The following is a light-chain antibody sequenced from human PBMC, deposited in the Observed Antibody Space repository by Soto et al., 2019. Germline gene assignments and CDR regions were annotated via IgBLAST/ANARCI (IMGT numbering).Light chain of an antibody. Sequence: VLTQPPSVSVAPGQTARITCGGNNIGSKSVHWYQQKPGQAPVLVVYDDRDRPSGIPERFSGSNSGNTAALTISRVEAGDEADYYCQLWDSNSDHVVFGGGTQLTVL. J-gene: IGLJ2*01. V-gene: IGLV3-21*02. CDR3: QLWDSNSDHVV. CDR2: DDR. CDR1: NIGSKS.